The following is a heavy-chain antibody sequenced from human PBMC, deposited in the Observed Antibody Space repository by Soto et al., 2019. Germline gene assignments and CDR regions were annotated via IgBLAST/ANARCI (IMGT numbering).Heavy chain of an antibody. CDR2: NSAYNGNT. D-gene: IGHD4-17*01. Sequence: ASVKVSCKASGYTFTSYGISWVRQAPGQGLEWRGWNSAYNGNTNYAQKLQGRVTMTTDTSTSTAYMELRSLRSDDTAVYYCASVQIVDYGEDLSFDYWGQGTLVTVSS. J-gene: IGHJ4*02. CDR3: ASVQIVDYGEDLSFDY. V-gene: IGHV1-18*01. CDR1: GYTFTSYG.